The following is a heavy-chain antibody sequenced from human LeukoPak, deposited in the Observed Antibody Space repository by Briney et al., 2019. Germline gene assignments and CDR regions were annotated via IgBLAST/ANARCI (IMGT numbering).Heavy chain of an antibody. Sequence: SETLSLTCTVSGGSISSYYGSWIRQSPGKGLEWIGYIYYSGSTNYNPSLKSRVTISVDTSKNQFSLKLSSVTAADTAVYYCARRPGAFDIWGQGTMVTVSS. V-gene: IGHV4-59*12. CDR1: GGSISSYY. CDR2: IYYSGST. CDR3: ARRPGAFDI. J-gene: IGHJ3*02.